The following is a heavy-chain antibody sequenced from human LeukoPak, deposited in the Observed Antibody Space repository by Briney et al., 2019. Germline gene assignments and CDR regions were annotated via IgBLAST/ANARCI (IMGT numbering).Heavy chain of an antibody. CDR2: INIDGTVT. CDR3: ATKQWLAPPPDS. CDR1: GFTFSKYW. J-gene: IGHJ4*02. Sequence: GGSLRLSCAASGFTFSKYWMLWVRQAPGKGLESVSRINIDGTVTTYAYSVKGRFTVSRDNADNTTFLQMNSVRDEDTAVYYCATKQWLAPPPDSWGQGTPVTVSS. V-gene: IGHV3-74*01. D-gene: IGHD6-19*01.